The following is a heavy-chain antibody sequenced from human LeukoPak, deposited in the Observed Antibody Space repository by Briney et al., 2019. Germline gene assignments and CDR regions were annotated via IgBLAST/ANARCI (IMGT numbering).Heavy chain of an antibody. CDR3: ARVKSYYYDTSDKDAFDI. CDR1: GYTFTNYG. Sequence: ASVKVSCKASGYTFTNYGISWVRQAPGQGLEWMGWISTYNGNTNYAQKLQGRVTMTRDTSTSTVYMELSSLRSEDTAVYYCARVKSYYYDTSDKDAFDIWGQGTMVTVSS. D-gene: IGHD3-22*01. V-gene: IGHV1-18*01. CDR2: ISTYNGNT. J-gene: IGHJ3*02.